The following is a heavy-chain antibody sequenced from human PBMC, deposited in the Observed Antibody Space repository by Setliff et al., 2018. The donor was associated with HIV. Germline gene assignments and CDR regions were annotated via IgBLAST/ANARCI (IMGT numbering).Heavy chain of an antibody. V-gene: IGHV4-59*11. Sequence: TLSLTCTVSYGPISGHYWTWIRQPPGKGLEWIGYIHHSGGTQYNPSLMSRLTMSVDSSKNQFSLSLSSVTAADTAVYYCARLPDINSWPFDYWARGTLVTVSS. CDR1: YGPISGHY. J-gene: IGHJ4*02. CDR2: IHHSGGT. CDR3: ARLPDINSWPFDY. D-gene: IGHD6-13*01.